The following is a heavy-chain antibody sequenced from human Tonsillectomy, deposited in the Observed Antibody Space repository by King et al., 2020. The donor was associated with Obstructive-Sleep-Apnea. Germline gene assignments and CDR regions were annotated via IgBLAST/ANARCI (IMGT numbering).Heavy chain of an antibody. CDR3: ARDNVYESSGYYGGWFDP. J-gene: IGHJ5*02. CDR2: ISYDGTNK. V-gene: IGHV3-30*03. CDR1: GFTFSRYA. Sequence: VQLVESGGGVVQPGRSLRISCAASGFTFSRYAMEWVRQAPGKGLEWVALISYDGTNKYYGDSVKGRFTISRDNSKNTLYLQMNSLRAEDTAVYYCARDNVYESSGYYGGWFDPWGQGTLVTVSS. D-gene: IGHD3-22*01.